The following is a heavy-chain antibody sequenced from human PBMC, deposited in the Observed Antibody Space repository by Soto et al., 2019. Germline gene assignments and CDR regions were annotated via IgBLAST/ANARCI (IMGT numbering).Heavy chain of an antibody. J-gene: IGHJ6*02. Sequence: GESLKISCKGSGYSFTKYWISWVRQMPGKGLEWMGRIDPSDSYINYSPSFQGHVTISADKSINTAYLQWSSLRASDTAIYYCARHYICRGGDCYYHGMDVWGQGTTVTVSS. CDR2: IDPSDSYI. CDR1: GYSFTKYW. CDR3: ARHYICRGGDCYYHGMDV. V-gene: IGHV5-10-1*01. D-gene: IGHD3-16*01.